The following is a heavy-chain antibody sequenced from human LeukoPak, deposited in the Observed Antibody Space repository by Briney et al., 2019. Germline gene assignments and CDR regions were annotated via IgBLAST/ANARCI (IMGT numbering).Heavy chain of an antibody. V-gene: IGHV2-5*02. CDR3: AHRPGRYGSGSYSDWFDY. D-gene: IGHD3-10*01. CDR2: IYWDDNT. Sequence: SGPTLVKPTQTLVLTCTCSGFSLTTGGVGVGWIRQPPGKALEWLALIYWDDNTRYSPSLRSRLTVTKDTSKNQVVLTMTNMDPVDTATYNCAHRPGRYGSGSYSDWFDYWGQGTLVTVSS. CDR1: GFSLTTGGVG. J-gene: IGHJ4*02.